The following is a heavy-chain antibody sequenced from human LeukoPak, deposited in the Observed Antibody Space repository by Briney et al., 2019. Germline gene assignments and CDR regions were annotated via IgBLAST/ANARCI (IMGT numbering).Heavy chain of an antibody. CDR3: ARSGEQEVRGVITN. CDR2: IYTSGST. CDR1: GGSISSYY. Sequence: KPSETLSLTCTVSGGSISSYYWSWIRQPAGKGLEWIGRIYTSGSTNYNPSLKSRVTMSVDTSKNQFSLKLSSVTAADTAVYYCARSGEQEVRGVITNWGQGTLVTVSS. D-gene: IGHD3-10*01. V-gene: IGHV4-4*07. J-gene: IGHJ4*02.